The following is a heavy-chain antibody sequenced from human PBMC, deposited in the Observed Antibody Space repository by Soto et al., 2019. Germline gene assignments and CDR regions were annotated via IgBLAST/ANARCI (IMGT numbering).Heavy chain of an antibody. CDR3: VRERGLSSFYGMDV. Sequence: PGGSLRLSCAASGFTLTSYTMNWVRQASGKGLEWVSSITSSSSHIYYADSVKGRFTISRDNAGNSLYLQMNSLRAEDSAVYYCVRERGLSSFYGMDVWGQRTTVTVSS. CDR2: ITSSSSHI. J-gene: IGHJ6*02. D-gene: IGHD3-10*01. CDR1: GFTLTSYT. V-gene: IGHV3-21*01.